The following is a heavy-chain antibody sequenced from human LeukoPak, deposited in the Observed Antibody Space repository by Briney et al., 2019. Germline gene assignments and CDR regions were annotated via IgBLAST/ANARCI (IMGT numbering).Heavy chain of an antibody. CDR1: GFTFSSYA. V-gene: IGHV3-30*04. D-gene: IGHD4-23*01. CDR3: ARVPGVTRYFDS. J-gene: IGHJ4*02. Sequence: PGRSLRLSCAASGFTFSSYAMHWVRQAPGKGLEWVAVISYDGSKKYYADSVKGRFTISRDNSKNTLYLQMNSLRAEDTAVYYCARVPGVTRYFDSWGQGILVTVSS. CDR2: ISYDGSKK.